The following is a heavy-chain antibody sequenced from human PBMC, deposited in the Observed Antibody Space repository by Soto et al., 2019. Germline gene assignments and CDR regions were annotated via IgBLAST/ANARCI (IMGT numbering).Heavy chain of an antibody. CDR2: IYYTGTT. D-gene: IGHD3-22*01. J-gene: IGHJ4*02. Sequence: SETLSLTCSVSGSPISSYYWGWFRLPPGQGLQWVGYIYYTGTTSYNPSLKGRVTVSLDTSKKQFSLKLSSVTAADTAMYYCASQHYYDSSGYYVVYWGQGTLVTVSS. CDR3: ASQHYYDSSGYYVVY. CDR1: GSPISSYY. V-gene: IGHV4-59*04.